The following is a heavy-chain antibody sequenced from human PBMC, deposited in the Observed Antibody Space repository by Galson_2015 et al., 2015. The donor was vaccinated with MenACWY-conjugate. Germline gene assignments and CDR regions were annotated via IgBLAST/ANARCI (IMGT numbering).Heavy chain of an antibody. CDR1: GFTFSNFW. Sequence: SLRLSCAASGFTFSNFWMFWVRQAPGKGPVWVSHIKNNGATMYTDFVEGRFTISRDNAKNTLFMQMNSLRTEDTAIYYCARGGFSESFDAWGQVTLVTVSS. D-gene: IGHD2-15*01. J-gene: IGHJ4*02. CDR3: ARGGFSESFDA. V-gene: IGHV3-74*03. CDR2: IKNNGAT.